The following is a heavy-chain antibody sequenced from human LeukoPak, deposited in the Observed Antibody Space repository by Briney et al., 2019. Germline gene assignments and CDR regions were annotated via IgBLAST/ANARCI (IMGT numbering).Heavy chain of an antibody. Sequence: PSETLSLTCTVSGGSISSSSYYWVWIRQPPGKGLVWIGSIYYSGSTYYNPSLKSRVTISVDTSKNQFSLKLSSVTAADTAVYYCARQIRGYSYGYVLYYYYMDVWGKGTTVTVSS. CDR3: ARQIRGYSYGYVLYYYYMDV. J-gene: IGHJ6*03. D-gene: IGHD5-18*01. V-gene: IGHV4-39*07. CDR2: IYYSGST. CDR1: GGSISSSSYY.